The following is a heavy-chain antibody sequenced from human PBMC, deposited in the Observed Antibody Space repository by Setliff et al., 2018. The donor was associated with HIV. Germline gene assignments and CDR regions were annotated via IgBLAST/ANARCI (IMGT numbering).Heavy chain of an antibody. J-gene: IGHJ3*02. V-gene: IGHV1-69*10. Sequence: ASVKVSCKASGGTSSTHAMNWVRQAPGQGLEWMGQIISILEITDYAQKFQGRLTITADEPTNTIYMELSGLRSEDTAVYYCAGPRGDEAFDIWGQGTMGTVS. CDR1: GGTSSTHA. CDR2: IISILEIT. CDR3: AGPRGDEAFDI. D-gene: IGHD3-10*01.